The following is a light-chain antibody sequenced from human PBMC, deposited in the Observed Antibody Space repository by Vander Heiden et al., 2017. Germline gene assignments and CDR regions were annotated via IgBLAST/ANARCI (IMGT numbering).Light chain of an antibody. CDR1: SSDVGSSYF. V-gene: IGLV2-11*01. CDR3: CSYAGYYTV. J-gene: IGLJ2*01. Sequence: QSALPQPRSVSGSPGQSVTISCTGTSSDVGSSYFVSWYQQHPGKAPKLIIYDGANRPSGVPGRFSGSKSGNTASLTISGIQAEDEADYFCCSYAGYYTVFGGGTKLPVL. CDR2: DGA.